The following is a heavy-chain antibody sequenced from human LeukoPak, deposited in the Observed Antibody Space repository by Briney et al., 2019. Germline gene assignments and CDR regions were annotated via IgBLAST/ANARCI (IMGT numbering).Heavy chain of an antibody. Sequence: GASVKVSCKASGYTFPSYDINWVRQATGQGLEWMGWMNPNSGNTGYAQKFQGRVTMTRNTSISTAYMELSSLRSEDTAVYYCARVDGGSYLFDYWGQGTLVTVSS. V-gene: IGHV1-8*01. J-gene: IGHJ4*02. CDR1: GYTFPSYD. CDR3: ARVDGGSYLFDY. CDR2: MNPNSGNT. D-gene: IGHD1-26*01.